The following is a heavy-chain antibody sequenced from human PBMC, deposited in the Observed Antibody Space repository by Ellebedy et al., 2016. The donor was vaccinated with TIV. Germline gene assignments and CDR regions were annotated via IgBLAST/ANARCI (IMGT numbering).Heavy chain of an antibody. Sequence: GESLKISXKGSGYSFTSYWIGWVRQMPGKGLEWMGIIYPGDSDTRYSPSFQGQVTISADKSISTAYLQWSSLKASDTAMYYCARRGWYYGSGPADAFDIWGQGTMVTVSS. V-gene: IGHV5-51*01. J-gene: IGHJ3*02. CDR2: IYPGDSDT. CDR1: GYSFTSYW. D-gene: IGHD3-10*01. CDR3: ARRGWYYGSGPADAFDI.